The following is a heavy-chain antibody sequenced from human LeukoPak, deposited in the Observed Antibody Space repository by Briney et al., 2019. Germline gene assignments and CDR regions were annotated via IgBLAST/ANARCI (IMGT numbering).Heavy chain of an antibody. V-gene: IGHV4-39*01. Sequence: PSETLSLTCTVSGGSISSSSYYWGWIRQPPGKGLEWIGSIYYSGSTYYNPSLKSRVTISVDTSKNQFSLKLSSVTAADTAVYYCARQRKLGDYYYGMDVWGQGTTVTVSS. D-gene: IGHD7-27*01. J-gene: IGHJ6*02. CDR1: GGSISSSSYY. CDR3: ARQRKLGDYYYGMDV. CDR2: IYYSGST.